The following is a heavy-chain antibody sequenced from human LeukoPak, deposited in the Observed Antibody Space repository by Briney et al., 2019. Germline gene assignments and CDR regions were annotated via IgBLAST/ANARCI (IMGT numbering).Heavy chain of an antibody. V-gene: IGHV1-69*04. CDR3: ARGRGDSGWSYWYFDL. D-gene: IGHD6-19*01. CDR1: GGTFSSYA. J-gene: IGHJ2*01. Sequence: GSSVKVSCKASGGTFSSYAISWVRQAPGQGLEWMGRIIPILGIANYAQKFQGRVTITADKSTSTAYMELGSLRSEDTAVYYCARGRGDSGWSYWYFDLWGRGTLVTVSS. CDR2: IIPILGIA.